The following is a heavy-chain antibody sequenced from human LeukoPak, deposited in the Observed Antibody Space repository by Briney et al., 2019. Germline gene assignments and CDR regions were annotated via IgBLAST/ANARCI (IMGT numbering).Heavy chain of an antibody. J-gene: IGHJ4*02. V-gene: IGHV3-53*01. CDR3: ARDRKTGLWDY. Sequence: GGSLRLSCAASGFAVRNNYMIWVRQAPGKGLEWVSLIYSGGSTYYSDSVRGRFATSRDNSKNTLYLQMSSLRAEDTAVYYCARDRKTGLWDYWGQGTLVTVSS. CDR1: GFAVRNNY. D-gene: IGHD1-14*01. CDR2: IYSGGST.